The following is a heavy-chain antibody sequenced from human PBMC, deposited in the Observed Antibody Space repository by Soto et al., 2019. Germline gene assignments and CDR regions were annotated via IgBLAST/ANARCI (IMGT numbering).Heavy chain of an antibody. CDR3: AKGRRDSYGYGY. CDR1: GFTFSIYA. Sequence: EVQLLESGGGLVQPGGSLRLSCAASGFTFSIYAMSWVRQAPGKGLEWVSAISCSGAGTYYADSVKGRYTISRDNSKNTLNLQMNSLRAEDTAVYYCAKGRRDSYGYGYWGQGTLVTVSS. D-gene: IGHD5-18*01. CDR2: ISCSGAGT. J-gene: IGHJ4*02. V-gene: IGHV3-23*01.